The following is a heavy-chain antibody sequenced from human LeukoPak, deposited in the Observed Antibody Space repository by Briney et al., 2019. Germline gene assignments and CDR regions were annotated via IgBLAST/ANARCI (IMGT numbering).Heavy chain of an antibody. CDR1: GYTFTSYG. CDR3: ARDAVSTVTAGGIDY. J-gene: IGHJ4*02. V-gene: IGHV1-18*01. Sequence: ASVKVSCKASGYTFTSYGISWVRQAPGQGLEWMAWISAYSGNTEYAENIQGRVTMTTATSTSTAYMELRSLRSDDTAVYYCARDAVSTVTAGGIDYWGQGTLVTVSS. D-gene: IGHD2-21*02. CDR2: ISAYSGNT.